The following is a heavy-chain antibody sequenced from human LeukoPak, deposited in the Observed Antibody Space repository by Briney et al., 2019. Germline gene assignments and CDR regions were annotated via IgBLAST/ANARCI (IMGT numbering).Heavy chain of an antibody. CDR2: ISWNSGSI. J-gene: IGHJ4*02. Sequence: GGSLRLSCAASGFTFDNYAMHWVRQAPGKGLEWVSGISWNSGSIGYADSVKGRFTISRDNARRSLYLQMNSLRAEDTAVYYCARVEASGYDYGAFDYWGQGTLVTVSS. D-gene: IGHD5-12*01. CDR1: GFTFDNYA. V-gene: IGHV3-9*01. CDR3: ARVEASGYDYGAFDY.